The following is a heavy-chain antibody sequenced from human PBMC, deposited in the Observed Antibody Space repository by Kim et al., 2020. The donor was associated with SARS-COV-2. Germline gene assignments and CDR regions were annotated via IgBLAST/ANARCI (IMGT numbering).Heavy chain of an antibody. CDR3: ARRSIIGTTGWFDP. J-gene: IGHJ5*02. CDR1: GYTFTTYA. CDR2: INTNTGNP. V-gene: IGHV7-4-1*02. Sequence: ASLKVSCKASGYTFTTYAMNWVRQAPGQGLEWMGWINTNTGNPTYAQGFTGRFVFSLDTSVSTAYLQISSLKAEDTAVYYCARRSIIGTTGWFDPWGQGTLVTVSS. D-gene: IGHD1-20*01.